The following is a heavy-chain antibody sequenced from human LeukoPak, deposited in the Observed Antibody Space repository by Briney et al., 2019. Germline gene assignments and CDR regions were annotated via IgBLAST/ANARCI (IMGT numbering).Heavy chain of an antibody. CDR1: GFTFSNAW. J-gene: IGHJ4*02. Sequence: GGFLRLSCAASGFTFSNAWMSWVRQAPGKGLEWVGRIKSKTDGGTTDYAAPVKGRFTISRDDSKNTLYLQMNSLKTEDTAVYYCTTSLRYFDWLQLINYWGQGTLVTVSS. CDR3: TTSLRYFDWLQLINY. CDR2: IKSKTDGGTT. D-gene: IGHD3-9*01. V-gene: IGHV3-15*01.